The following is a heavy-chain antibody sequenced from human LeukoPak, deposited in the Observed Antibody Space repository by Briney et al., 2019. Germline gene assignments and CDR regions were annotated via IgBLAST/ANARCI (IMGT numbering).Heavy chain of an antibody. CDR1: GGSISSSSYY. V-gene: IGHV4-39*01. Sequence: SETLSLTCTVSGGSISSSSYYWGWIRQPPGKGLEWIGSIYYSGSTYYNPSLKSRVTISVDTSKNQFSLKLSSVTAADTAVYYCARGYFARSTDAFDIWGQGTMVTVSS. J-gene: IGHJ3*02. CDR3: ARGYFARSTDAFDI. CDR2: IYYSGST. D-gene: IGHD3-9*01.